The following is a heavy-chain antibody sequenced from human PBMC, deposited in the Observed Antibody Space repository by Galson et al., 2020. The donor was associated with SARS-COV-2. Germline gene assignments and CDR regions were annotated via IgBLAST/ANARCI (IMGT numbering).Heavy chain of an antibody. CDR2: IYPGDSDT. J-gene: IGHJ6*03. D-gene: IGHD6-13*01. CDR1: GYSFTSYW. CDR3: ATYSRRTYYYYYMDV. Sequence: GGSLRLSCKGSGYSFTSYWIGWVRQMPGKGLEWMGIIYPGDSDTRYSPSFQGQVTISADKSISTAYLQWSSLKASDTAMYYCATYSRRTYYYYYMDVWGKGTTVTVSS. V-gene: IGHV5-51*01.